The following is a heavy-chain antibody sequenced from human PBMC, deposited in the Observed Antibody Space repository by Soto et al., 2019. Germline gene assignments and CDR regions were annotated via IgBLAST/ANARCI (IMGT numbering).Heavy chain of an antibody. CDR2: ISGYNGNT. CDR3: AREGQLCY. J-gene: IGHJ4*01. CDR1: GYAFTSYG. Sequence: EASVKVSCKASGYAFTSYGFSWVRQAPGQGLEWMGWISGYNGNTNYAQKFQDRVTMTTDTSTSTAYMELRSLRSDDTAVYYCAREGQLCYLGQGTLVTVSS. V-gene: IGHV1-18*01. D-gene: IGHD6-6*01.